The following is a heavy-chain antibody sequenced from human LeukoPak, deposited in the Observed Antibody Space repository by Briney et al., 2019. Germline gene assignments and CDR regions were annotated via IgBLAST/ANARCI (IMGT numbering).Heavy chain of an antibody. D-gene: IGHD3-10*01. J-gene: IGHJ3*02. V-gene: IGHV3-23*01. CDR3: AKGWGLWFGELQRRAFDI. CDR1: GFTFSSYA. Sequence: PGGSLRLSCAASGFTFSSYAMSWVRQAPGKGLEWVSAISGSGGSTYYADSVKGRFTISRDNSKNTLYLQMNSLRAEDTAVYYCAKGWGLWFGELQRRAFDIWGQGTMVTVSS. CDR2: ISGSGGST.